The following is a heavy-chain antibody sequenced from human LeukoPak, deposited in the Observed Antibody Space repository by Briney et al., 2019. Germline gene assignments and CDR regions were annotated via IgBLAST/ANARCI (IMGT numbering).Heavy chain of an antibody. D-gene: IGHD5-12*01. J-gene: IGHJ4*02. V-gene: IGHV5-51*01. CDR2: IYPGDSHT. CDR3: VRHESSGFGGPYFDY. Sequence: GKSLKISCQTYGYRFTNYWIGWVRQVPGQGLEWMGIIYPGDSHTIYSPSFQGRVTISADKSMSAAFLQWSRLEASDTAMYYCVRHESSGFGGPYFDYGGQGTLVTVSS. CDR1: GYRFTNYW.